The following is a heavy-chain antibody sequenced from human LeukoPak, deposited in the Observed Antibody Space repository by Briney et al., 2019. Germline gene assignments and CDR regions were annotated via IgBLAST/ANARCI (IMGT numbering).Heavy chain of an antibody. D-gene: IGHD2-2*01. V-gene: IGHV4-59*01. J-gene: IGHJ3*02. CDR2: IYYSGST. CDR3: ASLLPSSFAFDI. Sequence: SETLSLTCSVSGGSISSYYWSWIRQPPGKGLEWIGYIYYSGSTNYNPSLKSRVTISVDTSKNHSSLKLSSVTAADTAVYYCASLLPSSFAFDIWAQGTMVSVSS. CDR1: GGSISSYY.